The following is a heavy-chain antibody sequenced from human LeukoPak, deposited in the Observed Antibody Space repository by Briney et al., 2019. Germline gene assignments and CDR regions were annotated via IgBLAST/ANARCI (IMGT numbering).Heavy chain of an antibody. J-gene: IGHJ5*02. CDR2: ISTSGDST. Sequence: PGGSLRLSCAASGFTFNKYALHWVRQAPGKGLEYVSAISTSGDSTYYANSVKGRFTISRDNSKNTLYLQMGSLRAEDMAVYYCARDYYDSSGSYSWFDPWGQGTLVTVSS. D-gene: IGHD3-22*01. CDR3: ARDYYDSSGSYSWFDP. CDR1: GFTFNKYA. V-gene: IGHV3-64*01.